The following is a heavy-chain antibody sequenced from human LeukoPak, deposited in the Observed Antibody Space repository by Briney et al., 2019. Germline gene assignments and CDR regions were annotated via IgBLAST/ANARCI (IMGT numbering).Heavy chain of an antibody. J-gene: IGHJ4*02. CDR2: ITIKANNYAT. Sequence: GGSLRLSCAASGFSFSGSDMHWVRQASGKGLEWVGRITIKANNYATAYAASVRGRFTISRDDSENTAYLQMNSPKIEDTAVYYCTTYRSGHYWGQGTLVTVSS. CDR3: TTYRSGHY. CDR1: GFSFSGSD. V-gene: IGHV3-73*01. D-gene: IGHD6-19*01.